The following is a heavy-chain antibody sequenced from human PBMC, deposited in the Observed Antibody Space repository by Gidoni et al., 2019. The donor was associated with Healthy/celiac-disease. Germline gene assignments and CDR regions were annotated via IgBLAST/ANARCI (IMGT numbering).Heavy chain of an antibody. J-gene: IGHJ4*02. CDR1: GGYISSSSYY. CDR3: ARRGIAVAGIDY. D-gene: IGHD6-19*01. V-gene: IGHV4-39*01. Sequence: QLQLQESGPGLVKPSETLSLTCTVSGGYISSSSYYWGWIRQPPVKGLEWIGSIYYSGSTYYNPSLKSRVTISVDTSKNQFSLKLSSVTAADTAVYYCARRGIAVAGIDYWGQGTLVTVSS. CDR2: IYYSGST.